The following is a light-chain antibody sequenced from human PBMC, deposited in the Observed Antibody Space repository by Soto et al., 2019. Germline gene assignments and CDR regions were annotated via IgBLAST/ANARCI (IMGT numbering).Light chain of an antibody. CDR1: QSISSW. CDR2: DAS. Sequence: DIQRTQSPSTLSASVGDRVTITCRASQSISSWLAWYQQKPGKAPKLLIYDASNLETGVPSRFSGSGSGTYFSFTISSLQPEDFATYYCQQYSNLITFGQGTRLEIK. CDR3: QQYSNLIT. V-gene: IGKV1-5*01. J-gene: IGKJ5*01.